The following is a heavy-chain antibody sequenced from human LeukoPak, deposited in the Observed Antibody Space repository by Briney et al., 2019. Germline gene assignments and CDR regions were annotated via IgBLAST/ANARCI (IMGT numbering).Heavy chain of an antibody. D-gene: IGHD4-23*01. CDR2: IYHSGST. Sequence: PSETLSLTCTVSGGSLSGSSTWSWIRQPPGKGLEWIGFIYHSGSTYYNPSLKSRVTISIDTSKNQVSLNLTSVSAADTAMYLCARGDYGGLGSWGQGILVTVSS. J-gene: IGHJ5*02. CDR3: ARGDYGGLGS. CDR1: GGSLSGSST. V-gene: IGHV4-30-2*01.